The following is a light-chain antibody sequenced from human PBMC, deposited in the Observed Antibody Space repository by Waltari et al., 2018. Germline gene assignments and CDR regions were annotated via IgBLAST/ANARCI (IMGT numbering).Light chain of an antibody. CDR1: SSNVGGYKY. J-gene: IGLJ2*01. CDR2: DVS. CDR3: SSYTSSSTLV. V-gene: IGLV2-14*03. Sequence: QSALTQPASVSGSPGQSITIPCTGTSSNVGGYKYVSWYPQHPGKAPKLMIYDVSNRPSGVSNRFSGSKSGNTASLTISGLQAEDEADYYCSSYTSSSTLVFGGGTKLTVL.